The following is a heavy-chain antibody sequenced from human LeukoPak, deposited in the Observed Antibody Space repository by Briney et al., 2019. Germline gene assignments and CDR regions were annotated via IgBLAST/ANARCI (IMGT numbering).Heavy chain of an antibody. CDR1: GGTFSGYA. CDR2: IIPIFGTA. J-gene: IGHJ4*02. D-gene: IGHD3-10*01. V-gene: IGHV1-69*13. Sequence: SVKVSCTASGGTFSGYAISWVRQAPGQGLEWMGGIIPIFGTANYAQKFQGRVTITADESTSTAYMELSSLRSEDTAVYYCARGGLGELADLDYWGQGTLVTVSS. CDR3: ARGGLGELADLDY.